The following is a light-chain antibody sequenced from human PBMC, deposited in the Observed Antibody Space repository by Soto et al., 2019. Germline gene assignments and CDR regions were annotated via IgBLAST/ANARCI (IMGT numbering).Light chain of an antibody. J-gene: IGLJ2*01. CDR3: GKWDSSLSAVV. CDR2: ANN. V-gene: IGLV1-51*01. Sequence: QSVLTQPPSVSAAPGQKVTISCSGSSSNIGNNYVSWYQQLPGTAPKLLIYANNKRPSGIPDRLSGSKSGTSATLGITGLQTGDEADYYCGKWDSSLSAVVFGGGTKLTVL. CDR1: SSNIGNNY.